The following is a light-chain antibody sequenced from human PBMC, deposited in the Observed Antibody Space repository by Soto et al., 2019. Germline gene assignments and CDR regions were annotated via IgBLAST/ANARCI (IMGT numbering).Light chain of an antibody. Sequence: DIVLTQSPATLSLSPGERATLSCRASQRVSRYLAWYQQKPGQAPRLLIYDASTRATGIPARFSGSGSGTDFTLTISSLEPEDFAVYYCQQRSNWPAFGQGTRLEIK. CDR1: QRVSRY. V-gene: IGKV3-11*01. J-gene: IGKJ5*01. CDR2: DAS. CDR3: QQRSNWPA.